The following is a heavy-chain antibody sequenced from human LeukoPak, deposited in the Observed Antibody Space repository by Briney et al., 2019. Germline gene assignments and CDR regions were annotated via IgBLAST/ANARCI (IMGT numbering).Heavy chain of an antibody. J-gene: IGHJ1*01. D-gene: IGHD6-19*01. CDR1: GFSFSSYS. Sequence: GGSLRLSCAASGFSFSSYSMNWVRQAPGKGLEWVSSISSSSSYIYYADSVRGRFTISRDNAKNSLYLQMNSLRAEDTAVYYCARDRGGSGCYQHWGQGTLVTVSS. CDR2: ISSSSSYI. CDR3: ARDRGGSGCYQH. V-gene: IGHV3-21*01.